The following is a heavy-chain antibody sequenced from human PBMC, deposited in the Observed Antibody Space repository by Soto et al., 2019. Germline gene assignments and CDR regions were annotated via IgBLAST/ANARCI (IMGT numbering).Heavy chain of an antibody. J-gene: IGHJ3*02. D-gene: IGHD3-22*01. Sequence: QVQLVESGGGVVQPGRSLRLSCAASGFTFSSYGMHWVRQAPGKGLEWVAVIWYDGSNKYYADSVKGRFTISRDNSKNTRYLQMNSLGAEDTAVYYCARGPYYDSSGYYWVKAFDIWGQGTMVTVSS. CDR3: ARGPYYDSSGYYWVKAFDI. CDR2: IWYDGSNK. CDR1: GFTFSSYG. V-gene: IGHV3-33*01.